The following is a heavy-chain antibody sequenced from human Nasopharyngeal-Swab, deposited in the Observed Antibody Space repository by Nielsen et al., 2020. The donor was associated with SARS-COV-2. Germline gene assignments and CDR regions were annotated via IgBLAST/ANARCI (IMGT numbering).Heavy chain of an antibody. CDR2: LNSDGSST. CDR1: GFTFSSFW. CDR3: VGQSPEGYYYYYMDV. V-gene: IGHV3-74*01. J-gene: IGHJ6*03. Sequence: GESLKISCTASGFTFSSFWMHWVRQAPGKGLVWVSRLNSDGSSTSYADSVQGRFTISRDNAKNTLLLQMNSVRVEDTAVYYCVGQSPEGYYYYYMDVWGTGTTVTVSS.